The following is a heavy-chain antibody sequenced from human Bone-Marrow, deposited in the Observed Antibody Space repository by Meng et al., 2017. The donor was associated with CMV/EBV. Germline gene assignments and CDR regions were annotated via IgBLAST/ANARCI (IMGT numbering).Heavy chain of an antibody. CDR1: GFTFSRYA. CDR3: AKEDITIFGVAPIDY. Sequence: GGSLRLYCSASGFTFSRYAMSWVRQAPGKGLEWVSGISGSGGSTYYADSVKGRFTISRDNSKNTLYLQMNSLRADDTAVYYCAKEDITIFGVAPIDYWGQGTLVTVSS. J-gene: IGHJ4*02. D-gene: IGHD3-3*01. CDR2: ISGSGGST. V-gene: IGHV3-23*01.